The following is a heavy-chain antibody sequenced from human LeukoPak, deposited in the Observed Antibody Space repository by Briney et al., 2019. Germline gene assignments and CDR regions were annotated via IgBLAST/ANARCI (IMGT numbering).Heavy chain of an antibody. Sequence: GASVKVSCKASGGTFSSYAISWVRQAPGQGLEWMGRIIPILGIANYAQKFQGRVTITADRSTSTAYMELSSLRSEDTAVYYCARMGEGYFDWPDHAFDIWGQGTMVTVSS. CDR3: ARMGEGYFDWPDHAFDI. V-gene: IGHV1-69*04. J-gene: IGHJ3*02. D-gene: IGHD3-9*01. CDR2: IIPILGIA. CDR1: GGTFSSYA.